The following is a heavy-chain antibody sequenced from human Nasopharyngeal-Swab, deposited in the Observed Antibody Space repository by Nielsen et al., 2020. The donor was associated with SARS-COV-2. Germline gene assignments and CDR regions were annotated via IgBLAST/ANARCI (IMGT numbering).Heavy chain of an antibody. CDR1: GGSISSYY. Sequence: SETLSLTCTASGGSISSYYWSWIRQPPGKGLEWIGYIYYSGSTNYNPSLKSRVTISVDTSKNQFSLKLSSVTAADTAVYYCAGGRGGPYDILTGYYAHHYYGMDVWGQGTTVTVSS. J-gene: IGHJ6*02. CDR3: AGGRGGPYDILTGYYAHHYYGMDV. CDR2: IYYSGST. D-gene: IGHD3-9*01. V-gene: IGHV4-59*13.